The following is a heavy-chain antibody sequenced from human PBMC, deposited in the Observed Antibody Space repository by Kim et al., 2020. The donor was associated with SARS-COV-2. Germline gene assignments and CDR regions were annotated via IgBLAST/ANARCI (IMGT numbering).Heavy chain of an antibody. D-gene: IGHD6-13*01. CDR1: GGSISTSYF. CDR2: IYYSGST. Sequence: SETLSLTCTVSGGSISTSYFWGWIRQPPGKELEWIGSIYYSGSTYYNPSLESRVTISVDTSKNQVSLNLYSVTAADTAVYYCARHERTAAADPNLDFWGQGTLVTVSS. J-gene: IGHJ4*02. CDR3: ARHERTAAADPNLDF. V-gene: IGHV4-39*01.